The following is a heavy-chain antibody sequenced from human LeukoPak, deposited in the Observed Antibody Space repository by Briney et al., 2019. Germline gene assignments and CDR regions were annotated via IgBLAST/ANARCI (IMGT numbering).Heavy chain of an antibody. J-gene: IGHJ4*02. D-gene: IGHD2-21*02. CDR2: ISGSGGNT. CDR1: GFTFSSCA. V-gene: IGHV3-23*01. CDR3: ANARLVVTAAEY. Sequence: PGGSLRLSCATSGFTFSSCAMSWVRQAPGKGLEWVSAISGSGGNTYSADSVKGRFTISRDNSKYTLFLQMNSLRVEDTAVYYCANARLVVTAAEYWGQGTLVTVSS.